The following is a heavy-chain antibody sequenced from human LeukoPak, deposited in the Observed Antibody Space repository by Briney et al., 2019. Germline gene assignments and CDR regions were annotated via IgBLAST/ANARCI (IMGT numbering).Heavy chain of an antibody. CDR1: GYNFASYW. V-gene: IGHV5-51*01. D-gene: IGHD3-3*01. CDR3: ARWHPSWDFPY. J-gene: IGHJ4*02. CDR2: IYPRDSDT. Sequence: GESLKISCKGSGYNFASYWLGWVRRMPGKGLEWMGIIYPRDSDTRYSPSFQGQVTISADKSISTAYLQWSSLRASDTAMYYCARWHPSWDFPYWGQGTLVTVSS.